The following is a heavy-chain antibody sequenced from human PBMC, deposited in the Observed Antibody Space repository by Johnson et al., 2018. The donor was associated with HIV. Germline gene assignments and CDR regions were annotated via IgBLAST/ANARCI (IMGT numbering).Heavy chain of an antibody. D-gene: IGHD1-7*01. V-gene: IGHV3-30*04. J-gene: IGHJ3*02. CDR3: ARDRAWNYEGAFDS. CDR2: ISYDGSNK. Sequence: QVQLVESGGGVVQPGRSLRLSCAASGFTFSSYAMHWVRQAPGKGLEWVAVISYDGSNKYYADSVKGRFTISRDNSKNTLYLQMNSLRAEDTAVYYCARDRAWNYEGAFDSWGQGTMVTVSS. CDR1: GFTFSSYA.